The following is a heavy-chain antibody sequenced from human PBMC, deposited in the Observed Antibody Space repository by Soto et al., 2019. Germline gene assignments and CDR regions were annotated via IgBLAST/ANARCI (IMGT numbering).Heavy chain of an antibody. J-gene: IGHJ4*02. V-gene: IGHV4-30-4*01. CDR1: GGSISSGDYY. CDR3: ARGGGAAAGTFYFDY. Sequence: QVQLQESGPGLVKPSQTLSLSCSVSGGSISSGDYYWSWIRQPPGKGLEWIGYIYYSGSTYYTPSLKSRVTISVDTSKNQFSLRLNSVTAADTAVYYCARGGGAAAGTFYFDYWGQGTLVTVSS. D-gene: IGHD6-13*01. CDR2: IYYSGST.